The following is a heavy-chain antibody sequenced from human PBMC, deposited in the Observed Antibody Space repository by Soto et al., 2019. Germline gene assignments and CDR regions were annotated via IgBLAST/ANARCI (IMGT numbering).Heavy chain of an antibody. Sequence: GGSLRLSCAASGFTFSSYSMNWVRQAPGKGLEWVSSISSSSSYIYYADSVKGRFTISRDNAKNSLYLQMNSLRAEDTAVYYCATDILTGQYYFDYWGQGTLVTVSS. CDR1: GFTFSSYS. CDR3: ATDILTGQYYFDY. J-gene: IGHJ4*02. D-gene: IGHD3-9*01. V-gene: IGHV3-21*01. CDR2: ISSSSSYI.